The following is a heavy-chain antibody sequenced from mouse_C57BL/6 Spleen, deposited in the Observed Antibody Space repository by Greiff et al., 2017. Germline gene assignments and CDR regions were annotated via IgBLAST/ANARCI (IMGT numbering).Heavy chain of an antibody. CDR1: GFTFSSST. CDR3: ASHRWLLEAMDY. J-gene: IGHJ4*01. V-gene: IGHV5-9*01. CDR2: ISGGGGNT. Sequence: EVMLVESGGGLVKPGGSLKLSCAASGFTFSSSTMSWVRQTPEKRLEWVATISGGGGNTYYPDSVKGRFTISRDNAKNTLYLQMSSLRSEDTALYYCASHRWLLEAMDYWGQGTSVTVSS. D-gene: IGHD2-3*01.